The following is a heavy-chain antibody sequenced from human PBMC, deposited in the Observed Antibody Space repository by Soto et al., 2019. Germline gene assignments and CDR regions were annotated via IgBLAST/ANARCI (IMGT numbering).Heavy chain of an antibody. J-gene: IGHJ4*02. D-gene: IGHD3-16*01. Sequence: SETLYLTCTVSGGSITSSYWTWIRQPPGQGLEWIGYTYHTGGTNYNPSLRSRVTNSVDTSKNQLSLGLNTLSSADTAVYYCARGALGGAFDSWGQGALVTVSS. CDR2: TYHTGGT. V-gene: IGHV4-59*01. CDR3: ARGALGGAFDS. CDR1: GGSITSSY.